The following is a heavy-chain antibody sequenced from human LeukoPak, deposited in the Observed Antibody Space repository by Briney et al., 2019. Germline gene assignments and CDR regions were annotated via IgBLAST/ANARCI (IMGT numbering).Heavy chain of an antibody. V-gene: IGHV3-21*01. CDR2: ISSSSSYI. D-gene: IGHD4-17*01. CDR1: GFTFSSYS. J-gene: IGHJ4*02. CDR3: ARQSYGDYDDNLDY. Sequence: GGSLRLSCAASGFTFSSYSMNWVRQVPGKGLEWASSISSSSSYIYYADSVKGRFTISRDNAKNSLYLQMNSLRAEDTAVYYCARQSYGDYDDNLDYWGQGTLVTVSS.